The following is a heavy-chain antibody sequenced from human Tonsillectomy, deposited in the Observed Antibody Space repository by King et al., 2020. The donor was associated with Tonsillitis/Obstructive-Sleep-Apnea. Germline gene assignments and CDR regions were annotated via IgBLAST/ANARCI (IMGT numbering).Heavy chain of an antibody. D-gene: IGHD6-13*01. Sequence: TLKESGPVLVKPPETLTLTCTVSGFSLSNARMGVSWIRQPPGKALEWLAHIFSNDEKSYSTSLKSRLTISKDTSKSQVVLTMTNMDPVDTATYYCARTPAAGLYYYYYMDVWGKGTTVTVSS. V-gene: IGHV2-26*01. CDR2: IFSNDEK. CDR3: ARTPAAGLYYYYYMDV. CDR1: GFSLSNARMG. J-gene: IGHJ6*03.